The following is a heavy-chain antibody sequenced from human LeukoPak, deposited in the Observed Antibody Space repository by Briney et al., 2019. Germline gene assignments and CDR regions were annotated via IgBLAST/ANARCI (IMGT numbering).Heavy chain of an antibody. D-gene: IGHD3-22*01. CDR2: ISAYNGNT. CDR1: GYTFTSYG. J-gene: IGHJ4*02. V-gene: IGHV1-18*01. CDR3: ARGTHQTYYYDSSGYYPTYYFDY. Sequence: PGRSLRLSCKASGYTFTSYGISWVRQAPGQGLEWMGWISAYNGNTNYAQKLQGRVTMTTDTSTSTAYMELRSLRSDDTAVYYCARGTHQTYYYDSSGYYPTYYFDYWGQGTLVTVSS.